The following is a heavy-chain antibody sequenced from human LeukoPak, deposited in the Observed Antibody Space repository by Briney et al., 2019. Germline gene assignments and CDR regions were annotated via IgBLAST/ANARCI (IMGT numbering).Heavy chain of an antibody. D-gene: IGHD1-26*01. CDR1: GYLISSGYY. J-gene: IGHJ5*02. Sequence: PSETLPLTCAVSGYLISSGYYWGWIRQPPGKGLEWIGSMYHTGTTYYNPSLKSRVTISVDTSKNHFSLELSSVTAADTAVYYCARLKWGDWFDPWGQGTLVTVSS. V-gene: IGHV4-38-2*01. CDR3: ARLKWGDWFDP. CDR2: MYHTGTT.